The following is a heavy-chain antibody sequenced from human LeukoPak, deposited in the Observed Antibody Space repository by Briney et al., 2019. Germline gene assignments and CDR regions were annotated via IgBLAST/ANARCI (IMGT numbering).Heavy chain of an antibody. CDR1: GGSISSGDYS. CDR2: IYYSGST. Sequence: SETLSLTCTVSGGSISSGDYSWSWIRQPPGKGLEWIGYIYYSGSTYYNPSLKSRVTISVDTSKNQFSLKLSSVTAADTAVYYCARGHYYDSSGQLDYWGQGTLVTVSS. CDR3: ARGHYYDSSGQLDY. D-gene: IGHD3-22*01. J-gene: IGHJ4*02. V-gene: IGHV4-30-4*01.